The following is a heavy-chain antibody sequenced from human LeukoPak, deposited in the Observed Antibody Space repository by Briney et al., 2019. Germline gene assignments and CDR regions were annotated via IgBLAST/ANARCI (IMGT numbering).Heavy chain of an antibody. D-gene: IGHD4-23*01. CDR3: ARDLSMVVTGYMDV. J-gene: IGHJ6*03. V-gene: IGHV4-39*07. CDR1: GDSISSNHYY. CDR2: GTT. Sequence: SETLSLTCTVSGDSISSNHYYWGWVRQPPGKGLEWIGSGTTYYNPSLKSRVTISVDTSKNQFSLKLSSVTAADTAVYYCARDLSMVVTGYMDVWGKGTTVTVSS.